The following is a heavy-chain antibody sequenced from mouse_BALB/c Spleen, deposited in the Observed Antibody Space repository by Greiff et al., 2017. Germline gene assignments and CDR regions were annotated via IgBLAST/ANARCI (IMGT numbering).Heavy chain of an antibody. V-gene: IGHV1S22*01. CDR1: GYTFTSYW. CDR2: IYPGSGST. CDR3: TRSECGNYYYAMDY. Sequence: LQQPGSELVRPGASVKLSCKASGYTFTSYWMHWVKQRHGQGLEWIGNIYPGSGSTNYDEKFKSKGTLTVDTSSSTAYMHLSSLTSEDSAVYYCTRSECGNYYYAMDYWGQGTSVTVSS. J-gene: IGHJ4*01. D-gene: IGHD2-10*02.